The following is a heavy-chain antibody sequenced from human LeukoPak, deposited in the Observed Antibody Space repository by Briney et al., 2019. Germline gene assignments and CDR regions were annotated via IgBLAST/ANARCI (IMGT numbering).Heavy chain of an antibody. D-gene: IGHD4-17*01. Sequence: TSQTLSLTCTVSGGSISSGGYYWSWIRQHPGKGLEWIGYIYYSGSTFYNPSLKSRVTISVDTSKNQFSLRLSSVTAADTAVYYCARAPLYGGHADWFDPWGQGTLVTVSS. J-gene: IGHJ5*02. CDR2: IYYSGST. CDR1: GGSISSGGYY. CDR3: ARAPLYGGHADWFDP. V-gene: IGHV4-31*03.